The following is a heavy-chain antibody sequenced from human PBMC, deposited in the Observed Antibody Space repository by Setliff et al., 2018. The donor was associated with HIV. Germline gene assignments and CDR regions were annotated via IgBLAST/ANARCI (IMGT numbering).Heavy chain of an antibody. D-gene: IGHD3-10*01. CDR1: GYSISSGYY. CDR2: IYNRGST. Sequence: SETLSLTCAVSGYSISSGYYWGWIRRPPGKGLEWIGSIYNRGSTYYNPSLKSRVTISVDTSKNQFSLKLSSVTAADTAVYYCARELLRSWDGSENSYKPYYFDYWGQGTLVTVSS. J-gene: IGHJ4*02. V-gene: IGHV4-38-2*02. CDR3: ARELLRSWDGSENSYKPYYFDY.